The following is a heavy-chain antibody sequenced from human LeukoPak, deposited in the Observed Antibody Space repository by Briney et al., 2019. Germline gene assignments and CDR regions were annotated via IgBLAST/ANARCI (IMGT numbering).Heavy chain of an antibody. J-gene: IGHJ4*02. D-gene: IGHD6-13*01. CDR1: GFTFSSYA. V-gene: IGHV3-66*01. CDR3: ARSVAAGTDFDY. Sequence: PGRSLRLSCAASGFTFSSYAMHWVRQAPGKGLEWVSVIYSGGSTYYADSVKGRFTISRDNSKNTLYLQMNSLRAEDTAVYYCARSVAAGTDFDYWGQGTLVTVSS. CDR2: IYSGGST.